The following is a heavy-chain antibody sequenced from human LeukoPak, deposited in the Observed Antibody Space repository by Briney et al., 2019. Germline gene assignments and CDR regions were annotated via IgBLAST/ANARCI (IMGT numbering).Heavy chain of an antibody. CDR1: GFTFSSYS. J-gene: IGHJ4*02. CDR3: ARDAKIRMGYYDSSGYYTFDY. V-gene: IGHV3-21*01. Sequence: PGGSLRLSCAASGFTFSSYSMNWVRQAPGKGREWVSSTSSSSSYIYYADSVKGRFTISRDNAKNSLYLQMNSLRAEDTAVYYCARDAKIRMGYYDSSGYYTFDYWGQGTLVTVSS. CDR2: TSSSSSYI. D-gene: IGHD3-22*01.